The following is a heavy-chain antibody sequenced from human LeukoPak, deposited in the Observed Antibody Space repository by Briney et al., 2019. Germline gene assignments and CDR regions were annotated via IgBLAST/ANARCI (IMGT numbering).Heavy chain of an antibody. J-gene: IGHJ4*02. CDR2: IKPDGSER. CDR1: GFTFSSYW. V-gene: IGHV3-7*01. CDR3: ARGGVSRFRSAAATYYFDY. D-gene: IGHD6-13*01. Sequence: GGSLRLSCAASGFTFSSYWMSWVRQAPGKGLEWVGNIKPDGSERYYVDSVKGRFTISRDNAKNSLYLQMNSLRVEDTAVYYCARGGVSRFRSAAATYYFDYWGQGTLVTVSS.